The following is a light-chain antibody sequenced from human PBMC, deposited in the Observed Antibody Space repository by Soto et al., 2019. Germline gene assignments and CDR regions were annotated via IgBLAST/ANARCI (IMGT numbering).Light chain of an antibody. Sequence: QSALTQPPSASGSPGQSVTISCSGTSSDVGAYNYVSWYQQHPGKAPRLLIYEVSQRPSGVPDRFSGSKSANTASLTVSGLQPEDEADYYCSSYAGTNNPLYVFGTGTKVTVL. V-gene: IGLV2-8*01. J-gene: IGLJ1*01. CDR3: SSYAGTNNPLYV. CDR1: SSDVGAYNY. CDR2: EVS.